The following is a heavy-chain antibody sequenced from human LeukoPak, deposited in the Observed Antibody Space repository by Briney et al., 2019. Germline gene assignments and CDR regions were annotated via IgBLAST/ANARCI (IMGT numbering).Heavy chain of an antibody. D-gene: IGHD3-10*01. Sequence: PSETLSLTCAVYGGSFSGYYWSWIRQPPGKGLEWFGEINHSGSTNYNPSLKSRVTISVDTSKNQFSLKLSSVTAADTAVYYCARLPPYYYGSGSFHYYYYMDVWGKGTTVTVSS. J-gene: IGHJ6*03. V-gene: IGHV4-34*01. CDR1: GGSFSGYY. CDR3: ARLPPYYYGSGSFHYYYYMDV. CDR2: INHSGST.